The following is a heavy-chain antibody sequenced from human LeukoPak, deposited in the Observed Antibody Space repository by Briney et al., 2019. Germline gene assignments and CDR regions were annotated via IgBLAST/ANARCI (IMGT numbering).Heavy chain of an antibody. CDR1: GYTFTSYY. CDR3: ARDGVLWFGELSHYYMDV. V-gene: IGHV1-46*01. J-gene: IGHJ6*03. D-gene: IGHD3-10*01. CDR2: INPSGGST. Sequence: ASVKVSCKASGYTFTSYYMHWVRQAPGQGLEWMGIINPSGGSTSYAQKFQGRVTMTRDTSTSTVYMELSSLRSEDTAVYYCARDGVLWFGELSHYYMDVWGNGTTVTVSS.